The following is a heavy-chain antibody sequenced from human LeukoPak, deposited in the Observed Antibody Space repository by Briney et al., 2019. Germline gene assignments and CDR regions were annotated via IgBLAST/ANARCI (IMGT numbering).Heavy chain of an antibody. CDR1: GGTFSSYD. CDR3: ATGSYYYGSGSYYPWGYFDY. V-gene: IGHV1-69*13. Sequence: ASVKVSCKASGGTFSSYDISWVRQAPGQGLEWMGGIIPIFGTANYAQKFQGRVTITADESTSTAYMELSSLRSEDTAVYYCATGSYYYGSGSYYPWGYFDYWGQGTLVTVSS. D-gene: IGHD3-10*01. CDR2: IIPIFGTA. J-gene: IGHJ4*02.